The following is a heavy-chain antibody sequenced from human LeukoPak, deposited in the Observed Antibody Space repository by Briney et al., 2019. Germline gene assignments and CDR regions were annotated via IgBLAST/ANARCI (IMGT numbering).Heavy chain of an antibody. CDR1: GFTFSSYS. D-gene: IGHD3-22*01. Sequence: GGSLRLSCAASGFTFSSYSMNWVRQAPGKGLEWVSYISSSSSTIYYADSVKGRFTISRDNAKNSLYLQMNSLRAEDTAVYYCAREVTMITFDIWGQGTMVTVSS. V-gene: IGHV3-48*04. CDR3: AREVTMITFDI. CDR2: ISSSSSTI. J-gene: IGHJ3*02.